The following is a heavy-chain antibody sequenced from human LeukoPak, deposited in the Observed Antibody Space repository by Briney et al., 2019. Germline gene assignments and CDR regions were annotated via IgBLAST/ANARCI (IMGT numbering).Heavy chain of an antibody. D-gene: IGHD3-3*01. V-gene: IGHV1-18*01. CDR1: GYTFTSYG. CDR3: AREGTDYDFWSGYLDAFDI. Sequence: ASVKVSCKASGYTFTSYGISWVRQAPGQGLEWMGWISVYNGNTNYAQKLQGRVTMTTDTSTSTAYMELRSLRSDDTAVYYCAREGTDYDFWSGYLDAFDIWGQGTMVTVSS. CDR2: ISVYNGNT. J-gene: IGHJ3*02.